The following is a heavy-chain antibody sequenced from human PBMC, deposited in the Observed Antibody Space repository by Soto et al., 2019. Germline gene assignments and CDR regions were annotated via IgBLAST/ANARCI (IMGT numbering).Heavy chain of an antibody. V-gene: IGHV3-33*01. CDR1: GFTFSSYG. CDR3: ARAATYYYGSGLGLYYFDY. Sequence: PGGSLRLSCAASGFTFSSYGMHWVRQAPGKGLEWVAVIWYDGSNKYYADSVKGRFTISRDNSKNTLYLQMNSLRAEDTAVYYCARAATYYYGSGLGLYYFDYWGQGTLVTVSS. D-gene: IGHD3-10*01. J-gene: IGHJ4*02. CDR2: IWYDGSNK.